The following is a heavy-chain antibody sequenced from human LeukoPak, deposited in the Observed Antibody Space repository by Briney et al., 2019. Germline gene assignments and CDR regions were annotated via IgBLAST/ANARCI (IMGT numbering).Heavy chain of an antibody. Sequence: PGGSLRLSCAASGFTFSSYAMSWVRQAPGKGLEWVSAISCSGGSTYYADSVKGRFTISRDNSKNTLYLQMNSLRAEDTAVYYCAKGAVPKYSSGWFPFDYWGQGTLVTVSS. V-gene: IGHV3-23*01. CDR1: GFTFSSYA. J-gene: IGHJ4*02. CDR3: AKGAVPKYSSGWFPFDY. D-gene: IGHD6-19*01. CDR2: ISCSGGST.